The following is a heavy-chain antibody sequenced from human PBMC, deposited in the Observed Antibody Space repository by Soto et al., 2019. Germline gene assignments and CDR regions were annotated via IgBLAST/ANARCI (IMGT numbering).Heavy chain of an antibody. J-gene: IGHJ6*02. CDR1: GGSISNYY. CDR3: ARQGFGALHGLADV. D-gene: IGHD3-10*01. V-gene: IGHV4-59*08. CDR2: VHDSWGS. Sequence: SETLSLTCTVSGGSISNYYWGWFRQTPGKGLEWIGYVHDSWGSNYNPSLKSRVAISLDTSKSQFSLKLTSVTATDTAVYYCARQGFGALHGLADVWRQRTTVTV.